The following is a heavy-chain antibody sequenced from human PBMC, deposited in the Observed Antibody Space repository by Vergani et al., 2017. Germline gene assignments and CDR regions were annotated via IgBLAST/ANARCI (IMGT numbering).Heavy chain of an antibody. D-gene: IGHD4-17*01. CDR2: IDPSDSYT. CDR1: GYSFTSYW. V-gene: IGHV5-10-1*03. CDR3: ARLNYGDYCRVTYYYYGMDF. Sequence: DVQLVQSGAEVKKPGESLRISCKGSGYSFTSYWISWVRQMPGKGLEWMGRIDPSDSYTNYSPSFQGHVTISADKSISTAYLQWSSLKASDTAMYYCARLNYGDYCRVTYYYYGMDFWGQGTTVTVSS. J-gene: IGHJ6*02.